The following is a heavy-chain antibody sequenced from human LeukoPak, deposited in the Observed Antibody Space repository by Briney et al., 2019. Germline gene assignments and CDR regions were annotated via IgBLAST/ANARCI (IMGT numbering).Heavy chain of an antibody. D-gene: IGHD5-18*01. CDR2: INTGNGNT. CDR3: ARDRAMADY. V-gene: IGHV1-3*04. J-gene: IGHJ4*02. CDR1: GYIFTSYP. Sequence: ASVKVSCKASGYIFTSYPIHWVRQAPGQRLEWMGWINTGNGNTKYSQRFEGIVTVTTDTSAAAAYMELSSLRSEDTAVYYCARDRAMADYWGQGTLVTVSS.